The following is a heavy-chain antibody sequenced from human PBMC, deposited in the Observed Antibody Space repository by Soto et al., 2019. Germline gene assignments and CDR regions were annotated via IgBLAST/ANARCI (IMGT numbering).Heavy chain of an antibody. CDR2: IRSKLYGGTI. V-gene: IGHV3-49*05. J-gene: IGHJ4*02. CDR3: SRYPDY. Sequence: EVQLVESGGGLAKPGRSLRLSCTASGFTFGDYALSWFRQAPGKGLEWLSFIRSKLYGGTIEYAASVKGRFTISRDDSQSIAYLQMNNLKSEHTPVYYCSRYPDYWGQGTLITVSS. CDR1: GFTFGDYA.